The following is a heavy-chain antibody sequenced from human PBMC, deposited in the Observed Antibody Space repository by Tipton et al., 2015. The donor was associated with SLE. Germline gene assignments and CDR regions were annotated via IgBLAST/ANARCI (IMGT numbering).Heavy chain of an antibody. CDR2: INPNSGGT. J-gene: IGHJ5*02. Sequence: QSGPEVKKPGASVKVSCKASGYTFTGYYMHWVRQAPGQGLEWMGWINPNSGGTNYAQKFQGRVTMTRDTSISTAYMELSRLRSDDTAVYYCARWIDYYDSSGPYNWFDPWGQGTLVTVSS. V-gene: IGHV1-2*02. D-gene: IGHD3-22*01. CDR1: GYTFTGYY. CDR3: ARWIDYYDSSGPYNWFDP.